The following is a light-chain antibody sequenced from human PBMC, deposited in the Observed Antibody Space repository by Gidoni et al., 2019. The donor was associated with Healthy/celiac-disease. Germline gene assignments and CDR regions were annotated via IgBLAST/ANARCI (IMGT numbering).Light chain of an antibody. CDR1: QTVSSSD. Sequence: ELVFPPSPGTLSLSPRERATLSCRASQTVSSSDLAGYQQKPGQAPRHLIYGATSRATGSPDMYSGSGSRTDFTLTISRLEPEDIAVYYCQQYGSSPLTFGGGTKVEIK. CDR3: QQYGSSPLT. J-gene: IGKJ4*01. CDR2: GAT. V-gene: IGKV3-20*01.